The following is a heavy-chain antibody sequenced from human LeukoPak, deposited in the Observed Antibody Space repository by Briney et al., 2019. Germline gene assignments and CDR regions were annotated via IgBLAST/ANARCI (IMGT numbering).Heavy chain of an antibody. Sequence: SETLSLTCTVSGGSISSSSYYWGWIRQPPGKGLEWIGSIYYSGSTYYNPSLKSRVTISVDTSKNQFSLKLSSVTAADTAVYYRARAPDYYGSGSSFDYWGQGTLVTVSS. CDR3: ARAPDYYGSGSSFDY. D-gene: IGHD3-10*01. CDR1: GGSISSSSYY. CDR2: IYYSGST. J-gene: IGHJ4*02. V-gene: IGHV4-39*07.